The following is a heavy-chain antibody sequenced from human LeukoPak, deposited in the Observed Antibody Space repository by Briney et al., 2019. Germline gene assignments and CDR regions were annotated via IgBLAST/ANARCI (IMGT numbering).Heavy chain of an antibody. Sequence: GGSLRLSCAASGFTVSSNDISWVRQAPGKGLEWVSVVYSGGSTYYADSVKGRFTISRDNSKNTLYVQMNSLRAEDTAVYYCARACGYSGYESKWYYYGMDVWGQGTTVTVSS. CDR3: ARACGYSGYESKWYYYGMDV. D-gene: IGHD5-12*01. V-gene: IGHV3-53*01. CDR2: VYSGGST. J-gene: IGHJ6*02. CDR1: GFTVSSND.